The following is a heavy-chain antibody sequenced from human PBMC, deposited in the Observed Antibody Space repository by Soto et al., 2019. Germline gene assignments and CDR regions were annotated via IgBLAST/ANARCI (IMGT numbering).Heavy chain of an antibody. J-gene: IGHJ2*01. D-gene: IGHD3-16*01. V-gene: IGHV3-23*01. CDR2: ISGSGGST. CDR3: AKSPGTYGGVANWYFDL. Sequence: GGSLRLSCAASGFTFSSYAMSWVRQAPGKGLEWVSAISGSGGSTYYADSVKGRFTISRDNSKNTLYLQMNSLRAEDTAVYYCAKSPGTYGGVANWYFDLWGRGTLVTVSS. CDR1: GFTFSSYA.